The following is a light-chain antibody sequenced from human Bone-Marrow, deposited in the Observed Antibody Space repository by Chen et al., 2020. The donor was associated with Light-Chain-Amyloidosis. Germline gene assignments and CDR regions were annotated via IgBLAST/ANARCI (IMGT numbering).Light chain of an antibody. CDR3: QVWDRSSDRPV. CDR2: DDS. CDR1: NIGATS. V-gene: IGLV3-21*02. J-gene: IGLJ3*02. Sequence: SYELPHPSSVSVAPGQPATLACGGNNIGATSVHWYQQTPGQAPLLVVYDDSARPSGIPERVSGSNSGNTATLTISRVEAGDEADYYCQVWDRSSDRPVFGGGTKLTVL.